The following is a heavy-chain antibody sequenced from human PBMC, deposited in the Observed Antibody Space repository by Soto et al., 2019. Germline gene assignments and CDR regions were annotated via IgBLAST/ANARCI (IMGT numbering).Heavy chain of an antibody. D-gene: IGHD3-3*01. CDR1: GFIFKNYA. J-gene: IGHJ4*02. CDR3: ASEGGDFWSGYGG. V-gene: IGHV3-23*01. CDR2: ISGSGDNR. Sequence: EVVLLESGGGLVQSGGFLRLSCAASGFIFKNYAMSWVRQAPGKGLEWVSAISGSGDNRYYADSVRGRFTISRDNSKSVVFLQMVSLTAEDSAVYFCASEGGDFWSGYGGRGQGTLVTVS.